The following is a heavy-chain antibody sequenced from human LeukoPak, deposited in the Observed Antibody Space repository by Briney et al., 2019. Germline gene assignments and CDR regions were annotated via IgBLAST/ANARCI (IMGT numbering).Heavy chain of an antibody. J-gene: IGHJ2*01. CDR3: ARGRGHGSGSYYNPRYWYFDL. V-gene: IGHV4-34*01. CDR2: INHSGNT. CDR1: GGSFRGYY. Sequence: SETLSLTCAVYGGSFRGYYWSWIRQPPGKGLEWIGEINHSGNTNYNPSLKSRVTISVDTSKNQFSLKLSSVTAADTAVYYCARGRGHGSGSYYNPRYWYFDLWGRGTLVTVSS. D-gene: IGHD3-10*01.